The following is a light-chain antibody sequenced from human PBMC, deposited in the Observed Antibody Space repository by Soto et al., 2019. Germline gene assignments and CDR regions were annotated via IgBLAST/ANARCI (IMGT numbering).Light chain of an antibody. Sequence: QSVLTQPPSVSGAPGQRVTISCTGSRSNIGAGYDVHWYQQLPGTAPKLLIYGNSNRPSGVPDRFSGSKSGTSASLAITGLQAEDEADYYCQSYDSSLSTVFGTRTKLTVL. CDR2: GNS. V-gene: IGLV1-40*01. CDR1: RSNIGAGYD. J-gene: IGLJ1*01. CDR3: QSYDSSLSTV.